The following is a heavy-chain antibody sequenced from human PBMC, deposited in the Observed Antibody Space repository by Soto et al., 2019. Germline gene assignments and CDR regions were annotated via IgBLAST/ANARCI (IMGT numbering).Heavy chain of an antibody. J-gene: IGHJ5*02. Sequence: QLQLQESGSGLVKPSQTLSLTCAVSGGSISSGGYSWSWIRQPPGKGLEWIGYIYHSGSTYYNPSPKRIPTIAVATSKYQSSRTLSSVTAADTAVHYCDSVPDRWGQSTLFTVSS. CDR3: DSVPDR. CDR2: IYHSGST. V-gene: IGHV4-30-2*01. D-gene: IGHD2-2*01. CDR1: GGSISSGGYS.